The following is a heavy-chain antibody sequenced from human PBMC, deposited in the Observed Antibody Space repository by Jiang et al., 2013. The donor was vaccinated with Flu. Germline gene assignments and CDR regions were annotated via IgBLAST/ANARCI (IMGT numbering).Heavy chain of an antibody. CDR1: GFTFSDYY. CDR3: ARDSGSYRSPFFYYYYGMDV. CDR2: ISSSGSTI. Sequence: ASGFTFSDYYMSWIRQAPGKGLEWVSYISSSGSTIYYADSVKGRFTISRDNAKNSLYLQMNSLRAEDTAVYYCARDSGSYRSPFFYYYYGMDVWGQGTTVTVSS. J-gene: IGHJ6*02. V-gene: IGHV3-11*01. D-gene: IGHD1-26*01.